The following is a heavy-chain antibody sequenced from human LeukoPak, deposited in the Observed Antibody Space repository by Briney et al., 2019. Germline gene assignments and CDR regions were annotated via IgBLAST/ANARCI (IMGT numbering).Heavy chain of an antibody. CDR2: IIPIFGTT. D-gene: IGHD3-9*01. CDR1: GGTFSSYA. Sequence: ASVKVSCKASGGTFSSYAISWVRQAPGQGLEWMGGIIPIFGTTNYAQKFQGRVTITTDESTSTAYMELSSLRSEDTAVYYCARSLTYYDILTGPLGHFDYWGQGTLVTVSS. CDR3: ARSLTYYDILTGPLGHFDY. J-gene: IGHJ4*02. V-gene: IGHV1-69*05.